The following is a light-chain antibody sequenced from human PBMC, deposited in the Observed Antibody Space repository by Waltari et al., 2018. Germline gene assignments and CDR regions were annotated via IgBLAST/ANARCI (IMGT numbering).Light chain of an antibody. CDR1: LGISNS. J-gene: IGKJ1*01. CDR3: LQYNSYPRM. Sequence: DIQMTQSPSSLSASVGDTVTITCRASLGISNSLDWFQQKPGKAPKSLIYGASILQSGVPSKFSGSGSGTEFTLTISSLQPEDFATYYCLQYNSYPRMFGQGTKVEIK. V-gene: IGKV1-16*02. CDR2: GAS.